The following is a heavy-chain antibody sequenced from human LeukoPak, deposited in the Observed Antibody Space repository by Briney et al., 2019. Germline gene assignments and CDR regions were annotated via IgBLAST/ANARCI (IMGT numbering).Heavy chain of an antibody. V-gene: IGHV4-59*01. CDR1: GGSISSYY. CDR3: ARDMSDGYNSFFDY. CDR2: IYYSGST. J-gene: IGHJ4*02. D-gene: IGHD5-24*01. Sequence: SETLSLTCTVSGGSISSYYWSWIRQPPGKGLEWIGYIYYSGSTNYNPSLKSRVTISVDTSKNQFSLKLSSVTAADTAVYYCARDMSDGYNSFFDYWGQGTLVTVSS.